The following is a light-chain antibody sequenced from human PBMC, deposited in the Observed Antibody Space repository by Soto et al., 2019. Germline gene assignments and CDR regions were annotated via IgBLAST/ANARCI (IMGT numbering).Light chain of an antibody. CDR1: SSDVGSYNL. CDR3: CSYAGSSTFYV. V-gene: IGLV2-23*02. Sequence: QSALTQPASVSGSPGQSITISSTGTSSDVGSYNLVSWYQQHPGKAPKLMIYEVSKWPSGVSNRFSGSKSGNTASLTISGLQAEDEADYYCCSYAGSSTFYVFGTGTKLTVL. CDR2: EVS. J-gene: IGLJ1*01.